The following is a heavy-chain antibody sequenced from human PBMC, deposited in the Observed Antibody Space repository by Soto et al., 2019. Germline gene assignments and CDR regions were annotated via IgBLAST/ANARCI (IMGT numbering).Heavy chain of an antibody. J-gene: IGHJ6*03. V-gene: IGHV4-34*01. CDR2: INHSGST. D-gene: IGHD3-10*01. Sequence: QVQLQQWGAGLLKPSETLSLTCAVYGGSFSGYYWSWIRQPPGKGLEWIGEINHSGSTNYNPSLKSRVTISVDTSKNQFSLKLSSVTAADTAVYYCASGPVRARVLWDYMDVWGKGTTVTVSS. CDR3: ASGPVRARVLWDYMDV. CDR1: GGSFSGYY.